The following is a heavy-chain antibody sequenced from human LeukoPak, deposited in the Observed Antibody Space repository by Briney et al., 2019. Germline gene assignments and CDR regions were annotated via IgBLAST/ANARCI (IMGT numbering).Heavy chain of an antibody. J-gene: IGHJ6*01. V-gene: IGHV1-8*01. CDR2: MNPNSGNT. CDR3: VRLMSSSWPYDYYYGMDG. D-gene: IGHD6-13*01. CDR1: GYTFTIYD. Sequence: ASVTVSRTASGYTFTIYDINWVRQAPGQGLEWMGWMNPNSGNTGYTQKFKGRATINRNTPISTAYMELSSLRSEVRAVYYWVRLMSSSWPYDYYYGMDGWGQGTTVTVS.